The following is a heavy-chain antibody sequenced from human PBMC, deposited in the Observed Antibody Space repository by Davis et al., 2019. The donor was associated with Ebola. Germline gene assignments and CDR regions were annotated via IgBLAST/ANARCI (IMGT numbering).Heavy chain of an antibody. V-gene: IGHV1-18*04. CDR3: ARDTLGRALFDY. CDR2: ISGHNANT. CDR1: GYIFTGYY. J-gene: IGHJ4*02. D-gene: IGHD2/OR15-2a*01. Sequence: ASVKVSCKTSGYIFTGYYMHWVRQAPGQGLEWMGWISGHNANTNYAQKFQGRVTMTTDTSTSTAYMELRSLRSDDTALYYCARDTLGRALFDYWGQGTLVTVSS.